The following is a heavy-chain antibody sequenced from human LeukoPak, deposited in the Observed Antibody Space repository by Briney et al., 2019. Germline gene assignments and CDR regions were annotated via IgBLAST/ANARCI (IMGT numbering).Heavy chain of an antibody. V-gene: IGHV1-8*03. Sequence: ASVKVSCKASGYTFTSYDINWVRQATGQGLEWMGWMNPNSGNTGYAQKFQGRVTITRNTSISTAYMELSSLRSEDTAVYYCAKPLYSNAARPFDYWGQGTLVTVSS. J-gene: IGHJ4*02. CDR2: MNPNSGNT. CDR3: AKPLYSNAARPFDY. D-gene: IGHD4-11*01. CDR1: GYTFTSYD.